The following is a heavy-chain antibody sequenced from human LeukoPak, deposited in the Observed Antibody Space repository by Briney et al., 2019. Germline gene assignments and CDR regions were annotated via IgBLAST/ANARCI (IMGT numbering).Heavy chain of an antibody. CDR1: GYMFTNYG. V-gene: IGHV1-18*01. CDR2: ISVDNSAT. Sequence: ASVKVSCKASGYMFTNYGIGWVRQALGQGLEWMGWISVDNSATHYAQKFQGRVTLTADTSTGTAFMELRSLRSDDTAVYFCARAFTTFVVVIALEYWGQGSLVTVSS. CDR3: ARAFTTFVVVIALEY. J-gene: IGHJ4*02. D-gene: IGHD2-21*01.